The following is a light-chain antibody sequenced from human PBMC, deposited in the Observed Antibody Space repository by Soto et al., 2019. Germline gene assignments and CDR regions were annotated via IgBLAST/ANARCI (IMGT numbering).Light chain of an antibody. J-gene: IGLJ3*02. CDR1: SGHSSYI. V-gene: IGLV4-60*02. CDR3: ETWDSNTWV. Sequence: QPVLTQSSSASASLGSSVKLTCTLGSGHSSYIIAWHQQQPGKAPRYLMKLEGRGGYNRGSGVPDRFSGSSSGAARYLTISILQFEDEADYYCETWDSNTWVFGGGTKLTVL. CDR2: LEGRGGY.